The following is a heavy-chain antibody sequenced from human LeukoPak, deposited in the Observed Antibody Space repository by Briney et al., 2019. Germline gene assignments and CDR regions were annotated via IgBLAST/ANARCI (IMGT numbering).Heavy chain of an antibody. CDR3: ARIPRLWSGFRRYYYYGMDV. CDR2: IYYSGST. D-gene: IGHD3-3*01. J-gene: IGHJ6*02. V-gene: IGHV4-59*12. Sequence: SETLSLTCTVSGGSISSYYWSWIRQPPGKGLEWIGYIYYSGSTNYNPSLKSRVTISVDTSKNQFSLKLSSVTAADTAVYYCARIPRLWSGFRRYYYYGMDVWGQGTTVTVSS. CDR1: GGSISSYY.